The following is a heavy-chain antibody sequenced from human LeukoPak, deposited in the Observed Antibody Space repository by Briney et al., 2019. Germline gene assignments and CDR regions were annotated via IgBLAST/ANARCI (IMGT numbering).Heavy chain of an antibody. CDR2: ITSSGTTV. CDR1: GFIFSNYE. V-gene: IGHV3-48*03. D-gene: IGHD3-9*01. CDR3: AKVSESNYDILTGYYTPYYFDY. J-gene: IGHJ4*02. Sequence: GGSLRLSCAASGFIFSNYEMNWVRQAPGKGLEWLSYITSSGTTVYYADSVKGRFTISRDNSKNILYLQMNSLRADDTAVYYCAKVSESNYDILTGYYTPYYFDYWGQGTLVTVSS.